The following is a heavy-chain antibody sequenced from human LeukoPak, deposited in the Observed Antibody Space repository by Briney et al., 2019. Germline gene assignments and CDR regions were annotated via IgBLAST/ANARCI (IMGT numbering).Heavy chain of an antibody. Sequence: GESLQISCKGSGCSFTSYWISWVRRMPGKGLEWMRIIYPGDSDTRYSPSFQGQVTISADKSISTAYLQWSSLKASDTAMYYCARQVVPAAMVFDPWGQGTLVTVSS. D-gene: IGHD2-2*01. V-gene: IGHV5-51*01. CDR1: GCSFTSYW. J-gene: IGHJ5*02. CDR2: IYPGDSDT. CDR3: ARQVVPAAMVFDP.